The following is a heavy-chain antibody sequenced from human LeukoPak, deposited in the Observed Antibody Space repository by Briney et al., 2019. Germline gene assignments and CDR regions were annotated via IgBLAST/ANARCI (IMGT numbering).Heavy chain of an antibody. Sequence: ASVKVSCKASGYTFTSYGISWARQAPGQGLEWMGWVSAYNGNTNYAQKLQGRVTMTTDTSTSTAYMELRSLRSDDTAVYYCAREPAPMVRGVMGYWGQGTLVTVSS. CDR2: VSAYNGNT. V-gene: IGHV1-18*01. CDR3: AREPAPMVRGVMGY. CDR1: GYTFTSYG. D-gene: IGHD3-10*01. J-gene: IGHJ4*02.